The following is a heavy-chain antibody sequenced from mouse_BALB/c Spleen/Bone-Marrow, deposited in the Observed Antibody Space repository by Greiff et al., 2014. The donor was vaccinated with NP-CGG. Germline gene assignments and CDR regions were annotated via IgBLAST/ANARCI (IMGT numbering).Heavy chain of an antibody. CDR1: GYTFTDYN. CDR3: ARENWDFAY. V-gene: IGHV1S29*02. J-gene: IGHJ3*01. Sequence: VQLQQSGPELVRPGASVKISCKASGYTFTDYNIYWVKQSHGKSLEWIGYIYPYSGGTGYNQKFKSKATLTVDNSSTTAYMELRSLTAEDSAVYCCARENWDFAYWGQGTLVTVST. CDR2: IYPYSGGT. D-gene: IGHD4-1*01.